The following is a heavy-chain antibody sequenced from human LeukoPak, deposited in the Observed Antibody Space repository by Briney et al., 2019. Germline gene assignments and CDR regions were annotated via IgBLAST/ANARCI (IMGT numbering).Heavy chain of an antibody. CDR1: GFTFSSYE. D-gene: IGHD4-17*01. CDR2: ICSSGNTI. CDR3: AREDGGHGAYVGY. V-gene: IGHV3-48*03. Sequence: PGGSLRLSCAASGFTFSSYEMNWVRQAPGKGLEWVSYICSSGNTIFYADSVKGRFTLSRDNAKNSLFLQMTSLRAEDTAVYYCAREDGGHGAYVGYWGEGTLVTASS. J-gene: IGHJ4*02.